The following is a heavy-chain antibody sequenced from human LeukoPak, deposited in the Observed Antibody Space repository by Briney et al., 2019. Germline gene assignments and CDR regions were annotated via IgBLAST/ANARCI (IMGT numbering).Heavy chain of an antibody. Sequence: GESLKISCKGSGYSFTSYWIGWVRQMPGKGLEWMGIIYPGDSDTSYSPSFQGQVTISADKSISTAYLQWSSLKASDTAMYYCARPGYCSGGSCSTRYPGGAFDIWGQGTMVTVSS. CDR2: IYPGDSDT. D-gene: IGHD2-15*01. V-gene: IGHV5-51*01. J-gene: IGHJ3*02. CDR1: GYSFTSYW. CDR3: ARPGYCSGGSCSTRYPGGAFDI.